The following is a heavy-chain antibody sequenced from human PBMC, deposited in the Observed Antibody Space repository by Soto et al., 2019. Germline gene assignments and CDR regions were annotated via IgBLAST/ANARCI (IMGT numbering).Heavy chain of an antibody. CDR3: ARDRAKWKDYYYYGMDV. CDR1: GGSISSGDDF. J-gene: IGHJ6*02. V-gene: IGHV4-30-4*01. Sequence: QVQLQESGPGLVKPSQTLSLTCTVSGGSISSGDDFWTWIRQPPGKGLEWLGYIYYSGSTYYNPSLKRRPTTSVDTSKNPFSLKLSYVTADDTAVYYFARDRAKWKDYYYYGMDVWGQGTTVTVSS. D-gene: IGHD1-20*01. CDR2: IYYSGST.